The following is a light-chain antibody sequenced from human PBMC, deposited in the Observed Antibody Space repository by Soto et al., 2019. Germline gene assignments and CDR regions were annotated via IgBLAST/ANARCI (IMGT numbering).Light chain of an antibody. Sequence: DFQLTQSPSFLSASAGDRVTVTCRASQGISSFLAWYQQKPPKAPELLIYGASTLQSGVPSRFSGSGSGTEFTLTISSLQPEDFATYYCQQLNTYPITFAQGTRLEI. CDR1: QGISSF. CDR3: QQLNTYPIT. J-gene: IGKJ5*01. V-gene: IGKV1-9*01. CDR2: GAS.